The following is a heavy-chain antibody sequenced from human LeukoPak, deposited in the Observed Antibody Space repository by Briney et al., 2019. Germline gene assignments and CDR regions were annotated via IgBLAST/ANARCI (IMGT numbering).Heavy chain of an antibody. CDR1: GGSISSYY. CDR3: AREGPDDYGDSEYYFDY. D-gene: IGHD4-17*01. V-gene: IGHV4-59*01. J-gene: IGHJ4*02. CDR2: IYYSGST. Sequence: RSETLSLTCTVSGGSISSYYWSWIRQPPGKGLEWIGYIYYSGSTNYNPSLKSRVNISVDTSKNQFSLKLSSVTAADTAVYYCAREGPDDYGDSEYYFDYWGQGTLVTVSS.